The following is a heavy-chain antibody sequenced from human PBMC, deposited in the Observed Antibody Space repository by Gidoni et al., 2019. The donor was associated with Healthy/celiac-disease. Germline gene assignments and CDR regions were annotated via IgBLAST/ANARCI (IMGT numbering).Heavy chain of an antibody. Sequence: QVQLVESGGGVVQPGRSLRLPCAASGCTFSSYAMHWVRQAPGKGLEWVAVISYDGSNKYYADSVKGRFTISRDNSKNTLYLQMNSLRAEDTAVYYCARDFHGYDYGFDYWGQGTLVTVSS. V-gene: IGHV3-30-3*01. D-gene: IGHD3-22*01. CDR3: ARDFHGYDYGFDY. CDR2: ISYDGSNK. CDR1: GCTFSSYA. J-gene: IGHJ4*02.